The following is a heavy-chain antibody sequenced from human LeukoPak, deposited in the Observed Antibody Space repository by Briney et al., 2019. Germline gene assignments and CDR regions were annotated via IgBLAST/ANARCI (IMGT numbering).Heavy chain of an antibody. V-gene: IGHV3-23*01. CDR2: INDSGGST. J-gene: IGHJ4*02. Sequence: SGGSLRLSCAASGFTFINYAMTWVRQAPGKGLEWVSTINDSGGSTYYADSVKGRFTISRDNSKNTLSLQMNSLRAEDTAVYHCAKRGGWHVDYWGQGTLVTVSS. D-gene: IGHD6-19*01. CDR3: AKRGGWHVDY. CDR1: GFTFINYA.